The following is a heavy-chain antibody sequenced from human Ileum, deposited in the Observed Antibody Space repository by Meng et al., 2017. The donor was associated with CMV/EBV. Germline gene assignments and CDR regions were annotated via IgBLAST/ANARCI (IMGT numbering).Heavy chain of an antibody. V-gene: IGHV4-34*01. J-gene: IGHJ5*02. CDR3: ASRRRWDGYT. CDR1: GGSFSGYY. Sequence: SETLSLTCAVYGGSFSGYYWSWIRQPPGKGLEWIWEINHSGSTNYNPSLKSRVTITVDTSKNQFSLKLSSVTAADTAVYYCASRRRWDGYTWGQGTLVTVSS. D-gene: IGHD5-24*01. CDR2: INHSGST.